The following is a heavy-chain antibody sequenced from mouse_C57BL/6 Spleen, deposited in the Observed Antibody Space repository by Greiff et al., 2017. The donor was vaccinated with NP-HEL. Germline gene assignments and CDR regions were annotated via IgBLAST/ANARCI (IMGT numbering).Heavy chain of an antibody. D-gene: IGHD1-1*01. CDR3: ARLLRFFDY. J-gene: IGHJ2*01. CDR1: GCTFTSYW. CDR2: IDPSDSYT. Sequence: QVQLQQPGAELVRPGTSVKLSCKASGCTFTSYWMHWVKQRPGQGLEWIGVIDPSDSYTNYNQKFKGKATLTVDTSSSTAYMQLSSLTSEDSAVSYCARLLRFFDYWGQGTTLTVSS. V-gene: IGHV1-59*01.